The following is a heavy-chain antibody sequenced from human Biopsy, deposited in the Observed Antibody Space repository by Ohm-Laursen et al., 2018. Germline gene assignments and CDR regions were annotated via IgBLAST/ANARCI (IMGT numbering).Heavy chain of an antibody. Sequence: GASVKVSCKVSGYTFTNYGISWVRQAPGQGLEWMGWISPYNGDTDYAQKLQGRVTITTDTSTSTAYMDLRSLRSDDTAVYYCARDRWPHVTLLGLVVFDFWGQGTLVIVSS. CDR3: ARDRWPHVTLLGLVVFDF. J-gene: IGHJ4*02. CDR2: ISPYNGDT. D-gene: IGHD3-3*01. V-gene: IGHV1-18*01. CDR1: GYTFTNYG.